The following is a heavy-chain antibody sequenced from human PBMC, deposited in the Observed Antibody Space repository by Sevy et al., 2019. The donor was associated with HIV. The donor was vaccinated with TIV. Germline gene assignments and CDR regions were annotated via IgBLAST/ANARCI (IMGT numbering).Heavy chain of an antibody. D-gene: IGHD3-22*01. Sequence: GGSLRLSCAASGFTVGSNYMSWVRQAPGKGLEWVSIIYSGVTTSYADSVKGRFTISRDNSKNTLYLQMNSPRAEDTAVYYCARVSVYYYDSSGYYTTGNAFDIWGQGTMVTVSS. CDR2: IYSGVTT. V-gene: IGHV3-53*01. J-gene: IGHJ3*02. CDR3: ARVSVYYYDSSGYYTTGNAFDI. CDR1: GFTVGSNY.